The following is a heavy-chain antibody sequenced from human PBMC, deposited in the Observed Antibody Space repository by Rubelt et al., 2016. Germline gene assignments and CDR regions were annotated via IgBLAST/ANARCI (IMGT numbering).Heavy chain of an antibody. CDR1: GYSFTTYS. D-gene: IGHD6-19*01. Sequence: QVQLVQSGAEVKKPGASVKVSCKAAGYSFTTYSIHWVRQAPGQRLEWMGWINAGNGNTKYSQKYQGRVTITRGTSASTAYMELSSLRSEDTAIYYCATGYSSGWYVAYWGQGTLVTVSS. V-gene: IGHV1-3*01. CDR3: ATGYSSGWYVAY. CDR2: INAGNGNT. J-gene: IGHJ4*02.